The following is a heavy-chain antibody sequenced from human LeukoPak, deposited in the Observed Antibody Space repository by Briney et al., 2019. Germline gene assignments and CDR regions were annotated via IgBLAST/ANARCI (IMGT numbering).Heavy chain of an antibody. J-gene: IGHJ4*02. CDR1: GFTFSSYA. CDR2: ISGSGGST. V-gene: IGHV3-23*01. D-gene: IGHD2-2*01. CDR3: AKDGGYCSSTSRYSSNFDY. Sequence: GGSLRLSCAASGFTFSSYAMSWVRQAPGKGLEWVSAISGSGGSTYYADSVKGRFTISRDNSKNTLYLQMNSLRAEDTAVYYCAKDGGYCSSTSRYSSNFDYWGQGTLVTVSS.